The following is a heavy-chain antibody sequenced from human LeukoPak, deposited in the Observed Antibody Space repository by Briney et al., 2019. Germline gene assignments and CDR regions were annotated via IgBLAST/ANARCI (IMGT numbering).Heavy chain of an antibody. V-gene: IGHV4-4*07. J-gene: IGHJ6*02. D-gene: IGHD2-21*02. CDR2: IYTSGST. CDR1: GGSISSYY. Sequence: PSETLSLTCTVSGGSISSYYWSWIRQPAGKGLEWIGRIYTSGSTNYNPSLKSRVSISVDTSKRQFSLKLRSVTAADTAVYYCARHLYCGGDCYSGRNHYYGLDVWGQGTTVTVSS. CDR3: ARHLYCGGDCYSGRNHYYGLDV.